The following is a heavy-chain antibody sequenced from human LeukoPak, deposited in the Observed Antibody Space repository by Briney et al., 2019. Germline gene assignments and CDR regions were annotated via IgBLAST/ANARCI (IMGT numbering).Heavy chain of an antibody. J-gene: IGHJ4*02. D-gene: IGHD6-19*01. V-gene: IGHV4-59*01. CDR1: GGSISSYY. Sequence: SETLSLTCTASGGSISSYYCSSVRQPPGKGLEWLGYIYYSGSTNYNPSLKSRVTISVDTSKTQFSLKLSSVTAADTAVYYCAKGRTSGWYTNYFDCWSQGTLVTVSS. CDR3: AKGRTSGWYTNYFDC. CDR2: IYYSGST.